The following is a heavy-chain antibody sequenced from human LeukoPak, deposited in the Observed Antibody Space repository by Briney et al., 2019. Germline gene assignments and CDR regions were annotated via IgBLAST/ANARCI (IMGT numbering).Heavy chain of an antibody. V-gene: IGHV4-59*01. CDR1: GGSISSYY. CDR2: IYYSGST. D-gene: IGHD2-21*01. CDR3: ARGMLFRAFDI. Sequence: SETLSLTCTVSGGSISSYYWSWIRQPPGKGLEWIGYIYYSGSTNYNPSLKSRVTISVDTSKNQFSLKLSSVTAADTAVYYCARGMLFRAFDIWSQGTMVTVSS. J-gene: IGHJ3*02.